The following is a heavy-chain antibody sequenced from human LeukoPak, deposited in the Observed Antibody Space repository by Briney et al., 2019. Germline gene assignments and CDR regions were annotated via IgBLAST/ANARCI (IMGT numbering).Heavy chain of an antibody. V-gene: IGHV3-11*01. CDR1: GFTFSSYW. J-gene: IGHJ5*02. D-gene: IGHD6-13*01. Sequence: GGSLRLSCAASGFTFSSYWMSWIRQAPGKGLEWVSYISSSGSTIYYADSVKGRFTISRDNAKNSLYLQMNSLRAEDTAVYYCARSAAAGPWWFDPWGQGTLVTVSS. CDR2: ISSSGSTI. CDR3: ARSAAAGPWWFDP.